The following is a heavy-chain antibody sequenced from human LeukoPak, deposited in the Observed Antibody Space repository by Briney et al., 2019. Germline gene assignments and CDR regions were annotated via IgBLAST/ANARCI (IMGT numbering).Heavy chain of an antibody. CDR1: GFIFSSYS. Sequence: PGGSLRLSCAASGFIFSSYSVNWVRQAPGKGLEWVSYISSSSGYIYYADSVKGRFTISRDNAKNSLYLQMNSLRAEDTAVYYCARGVELTGYSDYWGRGTLVTVSS. J-gene: IGHJ4*02. V-gene: IGHV3-21*01. CDR2: ISSSSGYI. CDR3: ARGVELTGYSDY. D-gene: IGHD3-9*01.